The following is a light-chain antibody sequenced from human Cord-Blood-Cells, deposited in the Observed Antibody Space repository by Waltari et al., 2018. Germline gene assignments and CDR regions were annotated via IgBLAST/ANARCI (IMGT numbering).Light chain of an antibody. Sequence: DIQLTQSPSSLSASVGDRVTITCRESQSISSYLNWNQQKPGKAPKLLIYAASSLQSGVPSRFSGSGSGTDFTLTISSLQPEDFATYYCQQSYSTPRTFGQGTKVEIK. CDR2: AAS. V-gene: IGKV1-39*01. CDR3: QQSYSTPRT. J-gene: IGKJ1*01. CDR1: QSISSY.